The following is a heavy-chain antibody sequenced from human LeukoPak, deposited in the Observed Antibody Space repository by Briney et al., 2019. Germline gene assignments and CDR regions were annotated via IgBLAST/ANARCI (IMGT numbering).Heavy chain of an antibody. CDR1: GYTFTSYG. CDR2: ISAYNGNT. CDR3: AREKLIAVAGLYYYYGMDV. D-gene: IGHD6-19*01. V-gene: IGHV1-18*01. Sequence: ASVKVSCKASGYTFTSYGISWVRQAPGQGLEWMGWISAYNGNTNYAQKLQGRVTMTTDTYTSTAYMELRSLRSDDTAVYYCAREKLIAVAGLYYYYGMDVWGQGATVTVSS. J-gene: IGHJ6*02.